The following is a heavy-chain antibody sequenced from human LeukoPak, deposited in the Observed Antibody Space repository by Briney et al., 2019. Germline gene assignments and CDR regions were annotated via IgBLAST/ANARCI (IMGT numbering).Heavy chain of an antibody. Sequence: GGSLRLSCAASGFSFSSYAMSWVRQAPGKGLEWVSAISGSGGSTYYADSAKGRFTISRDNSKNTLYLQMNSLRAEDTAVYYCAKVKSVTRYYFDYWGQGTLVTVSS. CDR1: GFSFSSYA. CDR2: ISGSGGST. D-gene: IGHD2-21*02. CDR3: AKVKSVTRYYFDY. J-gene: IGHJ4*02. V-gene: IGHV3-23*01.